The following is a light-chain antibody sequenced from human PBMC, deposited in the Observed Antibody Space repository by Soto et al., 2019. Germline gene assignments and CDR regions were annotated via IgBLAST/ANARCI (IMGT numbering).Light chain of an antibody. Sequence: QLVLTQPPSASASLGASVTLTCTLSSGYSNYKVDWYQQRTGKGPRFVMRVGTGGIVGTKGDGIPDRFSDLGSGLNGDLTIKNSQGEDESGYHCGADHGGGGGVFGGGTKLTVL. CDR1: SGYSNYK. V-gene: IGLV9-49*01. J-gene: IGLJ2*01. CDR2: VGTGGIVG. CDR3: GADHGGGGGV.